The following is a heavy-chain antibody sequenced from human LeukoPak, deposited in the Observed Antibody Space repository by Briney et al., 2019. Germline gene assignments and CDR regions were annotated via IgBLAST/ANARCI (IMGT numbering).Heavy chain of an antibody. CDR1: GYSFTNSW. D-gene: IGHD7-27*01. CDR3: ARLAAPTGVGDY. V-gene: IGHV5-51*01. J-gene: IGHJ4*02. CDR2: IYPGDSDT. Sequence: GESLKISCKGAGYSFTNSWIGWVRQMPGKGLEWMGIIYPGDSDTRYSPSFQGQVTISADKSISTAYLQWSSLKASDTAMYYCARLAAPTGVGDYWGQGTLVTVSS.